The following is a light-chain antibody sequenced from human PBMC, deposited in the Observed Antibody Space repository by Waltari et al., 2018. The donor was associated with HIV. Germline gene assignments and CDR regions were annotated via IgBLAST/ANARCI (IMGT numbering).Light chain of an antibody. V-gene: IGKV1-33*01. J-gene: IGKJ4*01. CDR3: QKYDDPALT. CDR1: QGISNY. CDR2: DAT. Sequence: DIQMTQSPSSLSASVGDRVTITCQASQGISNYLNWYQQKPGKAPKLLIYDATLLYTGVPSRFSGSGSGTYFTRTISRLQPEDIATYYCQKYDDPALTFGGGTKVQI.